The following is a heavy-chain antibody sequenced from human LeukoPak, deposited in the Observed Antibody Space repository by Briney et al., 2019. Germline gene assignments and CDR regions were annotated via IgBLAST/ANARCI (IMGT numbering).Heavy chain of an antibody. CDR2: IYYSGST. D-gene: IGHD6-19*01. V-gene: IGHV4-39*01. CDR3: VRKHSSGCIDY. CDR1: GGSISSSSYY. J-gene: IGHJ4*02. Sequence: PSETLSLTCTVSGGSISSSSYYWGWIRQPPGKGLEWIGSIYYSGSTYYNPSLKSRVTISVDTSKNQFSLKLSSVTAADTAVYYCVRKHSSGCIDYWGQGTLVTVSS.